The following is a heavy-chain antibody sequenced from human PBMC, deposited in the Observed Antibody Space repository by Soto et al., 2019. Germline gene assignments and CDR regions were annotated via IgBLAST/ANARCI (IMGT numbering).Heavy chain of an antibody. CDR1: GFTFSSYG. D-gene: IGHD2-2*01. Sequence: GGSLRLSCAASGFTFSSYGMHCVRQAPGKGLEWVAVIWYDGSNKYYADSVKGRFTISRDNSKNTLYLQMNSLRAEDTAVYYCERERRYCSSTSCYPDAFDIWGQGTMVTVSS. CDR2: IWYDGSNK. CDR3: ERERRYCSSTSCYPDAFDI. J-gene: IGHJ3*02. V-gene: IGHV3-33*01.